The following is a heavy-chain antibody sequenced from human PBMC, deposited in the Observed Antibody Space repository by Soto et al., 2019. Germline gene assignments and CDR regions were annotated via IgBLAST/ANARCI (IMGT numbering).Heavy chain of an antibody. V-gene: IGHV2-5*02. CDR2: LYWDDDK. D-gene: IGHD5-12*01. CDR1: GFSLSTSGVG. CDR3: AHRRGYNYFEY. J-gene: IGHJ4*02. Sequence: QITLKESGPTLVKPTQTLTLTCTFSGFSLSTSGVGVGWIRQPPGKALEWLALLYWDDDKRYSPSLKSRLTXTXGTSKNQVVLTLTNMDPVDTATYYCAHRRGYNYFEYWGQGTLVTVSS.